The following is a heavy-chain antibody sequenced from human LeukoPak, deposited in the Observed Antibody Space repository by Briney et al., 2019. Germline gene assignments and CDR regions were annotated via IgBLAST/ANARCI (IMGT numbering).Heavy chain of an antibody. V-gene: IGHV3-23*01. D-gene: IGHD1-1*01. CDR2: ISGSGEDT. CDR3: ARLSGTSGTSFRVLHY. CDR1: GVTFSTDA. J-gene: IGHJ4*02. Sequence: VGSLRLSCAVSGVTFSTDAMIWVRQAPGKGLEWVSAISGSGEDTYYADSVRGRFTISRDNSENSLSLQMNRLRAEDTAVYHCARLSGTSGTSFRVLHYWGQGTLVTVSS.